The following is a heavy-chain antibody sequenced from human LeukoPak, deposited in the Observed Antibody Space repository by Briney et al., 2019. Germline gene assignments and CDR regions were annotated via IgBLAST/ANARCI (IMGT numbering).Heavy chain of an antibody. Sequence: PGGSLRLSCAASGFTFSHYWMTWVRQAPGKGLEWVANINQDGSEKYYVDSVKGRFTISRDNAKNSLYLQMNSLRVEDTAVYYCFGSGSPFDPWGQGTLVTVPS. V-gene: IGHV3-7*01. J-gene: IGHJ5*02. D-gene: IGHD3-10*01. CDR1: GFTFSHYW. CDR2: INQDGSEK. CDR3: FGSGSPFDP.